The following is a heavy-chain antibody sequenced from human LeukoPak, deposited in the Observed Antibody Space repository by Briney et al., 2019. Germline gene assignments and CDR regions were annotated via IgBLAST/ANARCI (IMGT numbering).Heavy chain of an antibody. D-gene: IGHD5-18*01. CDR3: ARLPGVQLWSRKAFDY. CDR2: IYPGDSDT. CDR1: GYSFTSYW. Sequence: GESLKISCKGSGYSFTSYWIGWVRQMPGKGLEWMGIIYPGDSDTRYSPSFQGQVTISADKSISTAYLQWSSLKASDTAMYYCARLPGVQLWSRKAFDYWGQGTLVPVSS. J-gene: IGHJ4*02. V-gene: IGHV5-51*01.